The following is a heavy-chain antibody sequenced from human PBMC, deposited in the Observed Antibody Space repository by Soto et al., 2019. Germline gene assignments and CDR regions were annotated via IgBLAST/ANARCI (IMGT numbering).Heavy chain of an antibody. CDR1: GYTLNTYY. J-gene: IGHJ4*02. CDR3: ARGGHIAVVTASFDY. Sequence: QVQLVQSGAEVKKPGASVKVSCKPSGYTLNTYYLHWVRQAPGQGLEWMGIIHPRGGGSTYAQKFLGRVSMTRRTSTSTVFMELSSLTSADTAVYYCARGGHIAVVTASFDYWGQGTLVTVSS. D-gene: IGHD2-21*02. V-gene: IGHV1-46*02. CDR2: IHPRGGGS.